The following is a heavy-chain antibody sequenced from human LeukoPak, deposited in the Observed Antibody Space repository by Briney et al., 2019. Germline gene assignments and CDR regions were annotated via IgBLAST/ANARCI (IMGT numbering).Heavy chain of an antibody. Sequence: GGSLRLSCAASGFTFSSYSMNWVRQAPGKGLEWVSYISSSSSTIYYADSVKGRFTISRDNAKNSLYLQMNSLRAEDTAVYYCARGGGATLARYWGQGTLVTVSS. V-gene: IGHV3-48*01. J-gene: IGHJ4*02. CDR1: GFTFSSYS. D-gene: IGHD1-26*01. CDR2: ISSSSSTI. CDR3: ARGGGATLARY.